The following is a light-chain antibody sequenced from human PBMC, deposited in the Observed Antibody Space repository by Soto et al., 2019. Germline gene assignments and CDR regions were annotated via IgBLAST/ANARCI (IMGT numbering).Light chain of an antibody. Sequence: DIQMTQSPSSLSASVGDRVTITCRASQAISNYLAWYQQRPGIVPKLLIYAASTLQSGVPSRFSGSGSETDFTLTISSLQPEDVATYYCQKYNSAPWTFGQGTKVEIK. CDR1: QAISNY. CDR2: AAS. J-gene: IGKJ1*01. V-gene: IGKV1-27*01. CDR3: QKYNSAPWT.